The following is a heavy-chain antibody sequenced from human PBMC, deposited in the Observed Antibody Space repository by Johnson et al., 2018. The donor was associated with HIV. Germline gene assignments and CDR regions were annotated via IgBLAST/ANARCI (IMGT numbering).Heavy chain of an antibody. Sequence: VQLVESGGGLIQPGGSLRLSCEASGLIFSRSWMHWVRQAPGKGLVWVSRSNSDGTSTSYADSVKGRFTISTDKAKNTLHLQMNSLRVEDTAVYYCARGYNWNDFSIWGQGTVVTVS. CDR2: SNSDGTST. D-gene: IGHD1-1*01. CDR3: ARGYNWNDFSI. V-gene: IGHV3-74*01. J-gene: IGHJ3*02. CDR1: GLIFSRSW.